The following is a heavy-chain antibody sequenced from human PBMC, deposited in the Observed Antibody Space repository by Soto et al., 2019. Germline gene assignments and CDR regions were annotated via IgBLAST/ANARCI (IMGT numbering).Heavy chain of an antibody. J-gene: IGHJ4*01. CDR3: ARAGGGHSYGYAFDY. Sequence: GGSLRLSCAASGFTFSRYEMNWVRQAPGKGLEWVSFTSSSGNIMYYADSVKGRFAVSRDNAKNSLYLQMNSLRAEDTAVYYCARAGGGHSYGYAFDYWGQGTLVTVSS. D-gene: IGHD5-18*01. CDR1: GFTFSRYE. CDR2: TSSSGNIM. V-gene: IGHV3-48*03.